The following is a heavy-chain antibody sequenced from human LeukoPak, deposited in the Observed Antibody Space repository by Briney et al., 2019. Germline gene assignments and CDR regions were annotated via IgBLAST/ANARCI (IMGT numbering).Heavy chain of an antibody. D-gene: IGHD6-13*01. CDR3: ARMERRYSSSWSPFDY. CDR1: GFTFSSYA. V-gene: IGHV3-23*01. Sequence: GGSLRLSCAASGFTFSSYAMSWVRQAPGKGLEWVSAISGSGGSTYYADSVKGRFTISRDNSKNTLYLQMNSLRAEDTAVYYCARMERRYSSSWSPFDYWGQGTLVTVSP. J-gene: IGHJ4*02. CDR2: ISGSGGST.